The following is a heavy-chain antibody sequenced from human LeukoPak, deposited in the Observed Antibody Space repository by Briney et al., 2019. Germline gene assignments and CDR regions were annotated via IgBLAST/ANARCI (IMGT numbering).Heavy chain of an antibody. CDR2: IYPGDSDT. D-gene: IGHD2-15*01. CDR1: GYSFTNYW. Sequence: GESLNTHCKGSGYSFTNYWIGWVRQMPGTGLEWMGIIYPGDSDTRYSPSFQGQVTMSADKSISTAYLQWSSLKASDTAMYYCARLSCSGGNCYYYYYGMDVWGQGTTVTVS. V-gene: IGHV5-51*01. J-gene: IGHJ6*02. CDR3: ARLSCSGGNCYYYYYGMDV.